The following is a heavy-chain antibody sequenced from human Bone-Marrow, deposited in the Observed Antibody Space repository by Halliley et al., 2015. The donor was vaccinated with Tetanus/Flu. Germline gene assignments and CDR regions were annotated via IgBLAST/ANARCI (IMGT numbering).Heavy chain of an antibody. Sequence: TLSLTCTVSGDSIRDATWWSWVRQTPGKGLEWLGEIFHSGSTNYNPALKSRVSLSVDKSKNQFSLTLTSVATADTAVYYCARESGIVVISLEEAHFDYWGQGAQVTVSS. V-gene: IGHV4-4*02. CDR2: IFHSGST. CDR1: GDSIRDATW. D-gene: IGHD3-16*01. CDR3: ARESGIVVISLEEAHFDY. J-gene: IGHJ4*02.